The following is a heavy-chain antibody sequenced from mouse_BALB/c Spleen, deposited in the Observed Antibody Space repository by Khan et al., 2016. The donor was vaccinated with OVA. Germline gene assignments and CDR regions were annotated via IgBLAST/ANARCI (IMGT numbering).Heavy chain of an antibody. CDR1: GYTFTNYC. Sequence: QVQLQQSGPELIRPGTSVKISCKASGYTFTNYCLGWVKQRPAHGLEWIGDIFTDGAYANYNETFKGKASLTADTFSSTAYMQLISLTSEDSAVYFCARHPRSNEDLFDYWGQGTTLTVSS. CDR3: ARHPRSNEDLFDY. CDR2: IFTDGAYA. D-gene: IGHD2-10*02. V-gene: IGHV1-63*02. J-gene: IGHJ2*01.